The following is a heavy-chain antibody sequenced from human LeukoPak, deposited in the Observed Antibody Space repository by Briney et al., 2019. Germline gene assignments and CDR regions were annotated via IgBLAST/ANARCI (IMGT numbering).Heavy chain of an antibody. D-gene: IGHD5-18*01. J-gene: IGHJ6*03. CDR3: ARDFHGYSYGYYYYYYMDV. CDR2: IYYSGST. V-gene: IGHV4-39*07. CDR1: GGSISSSSYY. Sequence: TSETLSLTCTVSGGSISSSSYYWGWIRQPPGKGLEWIGSIYYSGSTYYNPSLKSRVTISVDTSKNQFSLKLSSVTAADTAVYYCARDFHGYSYGYYYYYYMDVWGKGTTVTVSS.